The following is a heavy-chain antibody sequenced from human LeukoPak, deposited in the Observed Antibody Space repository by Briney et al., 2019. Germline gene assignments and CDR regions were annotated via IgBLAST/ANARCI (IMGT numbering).Heavy chain of an antibody. CDR2: IWYDGSNK. CDR3: ARDRAYYYGMDV. J-gene: IGHJ6*02. V-gene: IGHV3-33*01. CDR1: GFTFSSYG. D-gene: IGHD3-10*01. Sequence: PGGSLRLSCAASGFTFSSYGMHWVRQAPGKGLEWVAVIWYDGSNKYYADSVKGRFTISRDNSKNTLYLQMNSLRAEDTAVYHCARDRAYYYGMDVWGQGTTVTVSS.